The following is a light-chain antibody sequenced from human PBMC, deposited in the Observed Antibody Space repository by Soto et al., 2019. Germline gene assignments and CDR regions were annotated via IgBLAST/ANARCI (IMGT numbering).Light chain of an antibody. CDR1: SSNIGAGYD. CDR2: ATN. V-gene: IGLV1-40*01. J-gene: IGLJ2*01. Sequence: QPVLTQSPSVSGAPGQRVTISCTGSSSNIGAGYDVHWYQHLPGTVPKLLIYATNNRPSGVPDRFSGSKSGTSASLAITGLQAEDEADYYCQSYDYTLSSPLFGGGTQLTVL. CDR3: QSYDYTLSSPL.